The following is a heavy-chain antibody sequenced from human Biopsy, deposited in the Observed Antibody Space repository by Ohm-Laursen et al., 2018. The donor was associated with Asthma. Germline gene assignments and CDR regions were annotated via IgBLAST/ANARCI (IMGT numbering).Heavy chain of an antibody. J-gene: IGHJ4*02. CDR3: ARKAGSCISRTCYSLDF. Sequence: SSVTVSCKSLGGTFNTYVIGWARQAPGQGLEWMGWINSVFGTTTYPQKFQDRVTITADDSTSTVYMELSSLRSEDTAVYYCARKAGSCISRTCYSLDFWGQGTLVTVSS. V-gene: IGHV1-69*01. CDR2: INSVFGTT. CDR1: GGTFNTYV. D-gene: IGHD2-2*01.